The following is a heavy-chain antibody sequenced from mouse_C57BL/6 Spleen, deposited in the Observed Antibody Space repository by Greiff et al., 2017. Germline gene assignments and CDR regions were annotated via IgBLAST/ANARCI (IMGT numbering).Heavy chain of an antibody. CDR1: GYAFSSSW. V-gene: IGHV1-82*01. CDR2: IYPGDGDT. D-gene: IGHD3-2*02. J-gene: IGHJ3*01. CDR3: AGSGSSYVAWFAY. Sequence: QVQLKQSGPELVKPGASVKISCKASGYAFSSSWMNWVKQRPGKGLEWIGRIYPGDGDTNYNGKFKGKAALTADKSSSTAYMQLSRLTSEDSAVYFCAGSGSSYVAWFAYWGQGTLVTVSA.